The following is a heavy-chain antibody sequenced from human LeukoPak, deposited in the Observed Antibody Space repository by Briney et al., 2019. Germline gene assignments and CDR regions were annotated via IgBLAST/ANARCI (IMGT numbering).Heavy chain of an antibody. CDR1: GFTFSSYS. V-gene: IGHV3-21*01. CDR2: ISSSSSYI. D-gene: IGHD2-2*01. Sequence: GGSLRLSCAASGFTFSSYSLNWVRQAPGKGLEWVSSISSSSSYIYYADSVKGRFTISRDNAKSSLYLQMNSLRAEDTAVYYCARDEVVAQEPEYFQHWGQGTLVTVSS. CDR3: ARDEVVAQEPEYFQH. J-gene: IGHJ1*01.